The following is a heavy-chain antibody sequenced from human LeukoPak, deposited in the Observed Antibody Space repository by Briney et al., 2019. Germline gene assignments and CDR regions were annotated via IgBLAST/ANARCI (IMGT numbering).Heavy chain of an antibody. J-gene: IGHJ4*02. V-gene: IGHV3-23*01. CDR3: AKVDSTSWYAGGFDY. CDR2: ISGIGRST. CDR1: GFTFRGYA. Sequence: QAGGSLRLSCAASGFTFRGYAMTWVRRTPGKGLEWVSGISGIGRSTYYAASVKGRFTISRDNSKNTLYLQMNTLRADDTAVYYCAKVDSTSWYAGGFDYWGQGTLVSVSS. D-gene: IGHD6-13*01.